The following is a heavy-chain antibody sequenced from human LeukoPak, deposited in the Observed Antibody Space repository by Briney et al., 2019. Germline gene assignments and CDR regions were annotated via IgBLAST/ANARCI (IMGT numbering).Heavy chain of an antibody. CDR1: SGSISSSSYY. J-gene: IGHJ6*03. Sequence: SETLSLTCTVSSGSISSSSYYWGWIRQAPGKGLEWIGSIYYSGSTYYNPSLKSRVTISVDTSKNQFSLKLSSETAADTAVYYCARDFGLGSPYYMDVWGKGTTVTVSS. CDR3: ARDFGLGSPYYMDV. D-gene: IGHD3/OR15-3a*01. CDR2: IYYSGST. V-gene: IGHV4-39*07.